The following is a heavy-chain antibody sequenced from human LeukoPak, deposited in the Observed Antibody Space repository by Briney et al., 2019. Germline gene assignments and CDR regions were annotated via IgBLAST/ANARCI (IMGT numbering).Heavy chain of an antibody. CDR2: TSSSSSYI. Sequence: GGSLRLSCAASGFTFSSYSMNWVRQAPGKGLEWVSSTSSSSSYIYYADSVKGRFTISRDNAKNSLYLQMNSLRAEDTAVYYCARDRIVGAPNDFDYWGQGTLVTVSS. V-gene: IGHV3-21*01. D-gene: IGHD1-26*01. J-gene: IGHJ4*02. CDR3: ARDRIVGAPNDFDY. CDR1: GFTFSSYS.